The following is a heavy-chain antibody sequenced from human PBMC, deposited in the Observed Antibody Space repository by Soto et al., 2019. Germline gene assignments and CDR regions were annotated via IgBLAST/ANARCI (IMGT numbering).Heavy chain of an antibody. V-gene: IGHV3-30*04. CDR1: GFTFSSYA. Sequence: GGSLRLSCAASGFTFSSYAMHWVRQAPGKGLEWVAVISYDGSNKYYADSVKGRFTISRDNSKNTLYLQMNSLRAEDTAVYYCARDRSIAAAGIDYWGQGTLVTVSS. D-gene: IGHD6-13*01. CDR2: ISYDGSNK. J-gene: IGHJ4*02. CDR3: ARDRSIAAAGIDY.